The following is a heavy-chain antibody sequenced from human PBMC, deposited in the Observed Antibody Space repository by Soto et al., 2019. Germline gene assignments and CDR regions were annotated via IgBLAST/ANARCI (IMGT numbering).Heavy chain of an antibody. D-gene: IGHD5-18*01. CDR2: ISTDGRDK. V-gene: IGHV3-30*01. CDR1: GFTFSSYA. CDR3: ARDQPGYSYGYGLGY. Sequence: PGGSLRLSCAASGFTFSSYAMHWVRQAPGKGLEWVAVISTDGRDKYHADSVKGRFTISRDNSKNTLFLQMNSLRPEDTAVYYCARDQPGYSYGYGLGYWGQGTLVTVSS. J-gene: IGHJ4*02.